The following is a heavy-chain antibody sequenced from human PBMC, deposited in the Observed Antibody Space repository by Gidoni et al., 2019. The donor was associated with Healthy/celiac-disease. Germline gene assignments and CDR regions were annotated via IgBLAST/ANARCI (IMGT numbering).Heavy chain of an antibody. V-gene: IGHV4-59*01. CDR1: ICGSS. CDR2: IHYSGST. D-gene: IGHD3-3*01. J-gene: IGHJ5*02. CDR3: ATGGGGTIVGVAMGWFDP. Sequence: ICGSSFSWIRQPPGKGLEWIGYIHYSGSTNYNPSLKSRVTISIDTSKNQFSRKLSSVTAADTAVYSCATGGGGTIVGVAMGWFDPWGQGTLVTVSS.